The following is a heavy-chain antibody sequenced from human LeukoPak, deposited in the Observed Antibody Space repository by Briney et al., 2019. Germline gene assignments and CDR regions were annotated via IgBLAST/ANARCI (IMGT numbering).Heavy chain of an antibody. CDR1: GGSFSGYY. J-gene: IGHJ5*02. CDR3: ARTIAQYNWFHP. Sequence: SGTLSLTCAVSGGSFSGYYWSWIRQPPGKGLEWIGEINHSGSTNYNPSLKSRVTISVDTSKNQFSLKLSSVTAADTAVYYCARTIAQYNWFHPWGQGTLVTVSS. D-gene: IGHD6-13*01. CDR2: INHSGST. V-gene: IGHV4-34*01.